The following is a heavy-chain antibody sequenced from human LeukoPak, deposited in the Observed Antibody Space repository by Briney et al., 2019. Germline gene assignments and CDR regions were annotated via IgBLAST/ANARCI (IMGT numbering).Heavy chain of an antibody. CDR3: ALEGGDY. CDR1: RCTFTSYG. Sequence: ASVKVSCQASRCTFTSYGISWVRQAPGQGLEWMGWISVYNGNKNYAQKLQGRVTMTTDTSTSTAYLELRSLRSDDTAVYYCALEGGDYWGQGTLVTVSS. CDR2: ISVYNGNK. V-gene: IGHV1-18*01. J-gene: IGHJ4*02.